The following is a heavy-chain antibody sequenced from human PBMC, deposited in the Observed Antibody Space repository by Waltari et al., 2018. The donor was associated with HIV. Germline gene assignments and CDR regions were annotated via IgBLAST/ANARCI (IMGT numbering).Heavy chain of an antibody. CDR2: ISSSGSSI. D-gene: IGHD5-18*01. J-gene: IGHJ2*01. CDR1: GFTFSSYE. V-gene: IGHV3-48*03. Sequence: EVKLVESGGGLVQPGGSVRLSCAASGFTFSSYEMNWVRQAPGKGLEWISYISSSGSSIYYADSVKGRFTISRDNGKKSLYLQMNILRAEDTAVYYCAKVREKQLWLRNRDFDLWGRGTLVTVSS. CDR3: AKVREKQLWLRNRDFDL.